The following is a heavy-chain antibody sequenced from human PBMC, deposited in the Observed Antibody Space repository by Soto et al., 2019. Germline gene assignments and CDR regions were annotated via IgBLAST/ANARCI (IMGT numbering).Heavy chain of an antibody. CDR3: ARDRGDIVVVPNLLNYYMDV. CDR2: IWYDGSNK. V-gene: IGHV3-33*01. D-gene: IGHD2-2*01. CDR1: GFTFSSYG. J-gene: IGHJ6*03. Sequence: GGSLRLSCAASGFTFSSYGMHWVRQAPGKGLEWVAVIWYDGSNKYYADSVKGRFTISRDNSKNTLYRQMNSLRAEDTAVYYCARDRGDIVVVPNLLNYYMDVWGKGTTVTVSS.